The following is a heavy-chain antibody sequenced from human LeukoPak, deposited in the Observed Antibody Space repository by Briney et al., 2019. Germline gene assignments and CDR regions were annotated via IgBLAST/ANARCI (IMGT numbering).Heavy chain of an antibody. V-gene: IGHV3-23*01. CDR1: GFTFSSYA. D-gene: IGHD2-2*02. J-gene: IGHJ4*02. Sequence: PGGSLRLSCAASGFTFSSYAMSWVRQAPGKGLEWVSAISGSGGSTYYADSVKGRFTISRDNSKNTLYLQMNSLRAEDTAVYYCAKDYCSSTSCYKGFGYWGQGALVTVSS. CDR3: AKDYCSSTSCYKGFGY. CDR2: ISGSGGST.